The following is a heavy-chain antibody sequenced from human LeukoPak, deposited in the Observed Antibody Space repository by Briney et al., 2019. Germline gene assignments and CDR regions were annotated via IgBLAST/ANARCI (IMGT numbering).Heavy chain of an antibody. J-gene: IGHJ4*02. Sequence: GESLKISCQSSGYTFGNYWIAWVRQMPGKGLESMGIIYPGDSDTRYSPSFQGQVTFSADKSISTAYLQWSSLKASDTAMYYCARLSDGYNDYWGQGTLVTVSS. V-gene: IGHV5-51*01. CDR3: ARLSDGYNDY. CDR1: GYTFGNYW. CDR2: IYPGDSDT. D-gene: IGHD5-24*01.